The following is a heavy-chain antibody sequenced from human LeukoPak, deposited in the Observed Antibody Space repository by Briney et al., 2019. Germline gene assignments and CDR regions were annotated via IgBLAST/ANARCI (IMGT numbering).Heavy chain of an antibody. J-gene: IGHJ4*02. Sequence: GGSLRLSCAASGFTFDDYAMHWVRQAPGKGLEWVSGISWNSGSIGYADSVKGRFTISRDNAKNSLYLQMNSLRAEDTALYYCAKDISIYYGSGSFDYWGQGTLVTVSS. CDR2: ISWNSGSI. CDR1: GFTFDDYA. CDR3: AKDISIYYGSGSFDY. D-gene: IGHD3-10*01. V-gene: IGHV3-9*01.